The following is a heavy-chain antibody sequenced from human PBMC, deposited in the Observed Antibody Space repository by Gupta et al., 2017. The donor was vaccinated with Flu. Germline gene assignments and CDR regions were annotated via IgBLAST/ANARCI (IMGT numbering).Heavy chain of an antibody. D-gene: IGHD3-9*01. CDR1: GGAIRNNY. Sequence: TYTVSGGAIRNNYWNWIRQPPGKGLEWIGYIYYSRNTNYNSSLKSRVTMSLDTSRNQFSLKLTSVTAADTAVYYCATLTGRGHLHYWGQGTLVTVSA. J-gene: IGHJ4*02. CDR2: IYYSRNT. V-gene: IGHV4-59*01. CDR3: ATLTGRGHLHY.